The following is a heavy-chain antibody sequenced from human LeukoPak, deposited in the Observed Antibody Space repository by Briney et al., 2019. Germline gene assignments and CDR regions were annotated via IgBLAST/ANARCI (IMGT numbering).Heavy chain of an antibody. CDR1: GFTFSSYS. Sequence: GGSLRLSCAASGFTFSSYSMNWVRQAPGKGLEWVSSISSSSSYICYADSVKGRFTISRDNAKNSLYLQMNSLRAEDTAVYYCARRTESDVDYWGQGTLVTVSS. D-gene: IGHD3/OR15-3a*01. CDR3: ARRTESDVDY. CDR2: ISSSSSYI. V-gene: IGHV3-21*01. J-gene: IGHJ4*02.